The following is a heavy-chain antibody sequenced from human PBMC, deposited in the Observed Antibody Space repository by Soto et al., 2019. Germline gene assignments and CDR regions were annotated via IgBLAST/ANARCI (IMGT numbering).Heavy chain of an antibody. CDR3: ARNQGLCSGGSCWGYFDY. Sequence: ASVKVSCKASGYTFTNNAIHWVRQAPGQRLEWMGWINAANGNTKYSQKFQGRVTITRDTSASTAYMELSSLRSEDTAVYYCARNQGLCSGGSCWGYFDYWGQGTLVTVSS. CDR2: INAANGNT. V-gene: IGHV1-3*01. CDR1: GYTFTNNA. D-gene: IGHD2-15*01. J-gene: IGHJ4*02.